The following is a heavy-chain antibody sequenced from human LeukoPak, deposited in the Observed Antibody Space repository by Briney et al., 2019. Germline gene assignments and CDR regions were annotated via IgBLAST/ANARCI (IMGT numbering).Heavy chain of an antibody. Sequence: PSETLSLTCTLSGGSISNYYWSWMRQPPGKGLEWIGYIHYSGNTKYNPSLKSRVTISVDTSKNQFSLKLSSVTAADTAVYYCARGGFLDPFDPWGQGTLVTVSS. CDR1: GGSISNYY. V-gene: IGHV4-59*01. CDR2: IHYSGNT. D-gene: IGHD1-1*01. CDR3: ARGGFLDPFDP. J-gene: IGHJ5*02.